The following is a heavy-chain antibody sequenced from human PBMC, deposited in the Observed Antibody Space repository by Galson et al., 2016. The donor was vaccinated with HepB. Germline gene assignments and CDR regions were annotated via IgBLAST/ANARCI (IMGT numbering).Heavy chain of an antibody. D-gene: IGHD2-15*01. CDR2: IIPIFGTG. J-gene: IGHJ4*02. V-gene: IGHV1-69*13. CDR1: GDTVKSYS. CDR3: ARSAIYCSGAGCYIPL. Sequence: SVKVSCKASGDTVKSYSIVWVRQAPGQGLEWMGGIIPIFGTGNYAQKFQDRVTITADESTSTAYMELRSLRSEDTAVYYCARSAIYCSGAGCYIPLWGQGTLVTVSS.